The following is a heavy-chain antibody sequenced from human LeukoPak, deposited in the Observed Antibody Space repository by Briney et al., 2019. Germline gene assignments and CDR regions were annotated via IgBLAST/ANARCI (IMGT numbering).Heavy chain of an antibody. D-gene: IGHD3-10*01. CDR2: ISYDGSNK. Sequence: PGGSLRLSCAASGFTFSSYAMHWVRQAPGKGLEWVAVISYDGSNKYYADSVKGRFTISRDNSKNTLYLQMNSLRAEDTAVYYCAKDPLWFGELSVDYFDYWGQGTLVTVSS. V-gene: IGHV3-30*04. J-gene: IGHJ4*02. CDR1: GFTFSSYA. CDR3: AKDPLWFGELSVDYFDY.